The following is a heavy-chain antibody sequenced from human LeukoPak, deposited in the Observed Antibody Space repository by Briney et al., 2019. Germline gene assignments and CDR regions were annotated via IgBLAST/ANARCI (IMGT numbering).Heavy chain of an antibody. CDR3: AKDRPGDLFNDY. J-gene: IGHJ4*02. Sequence: GSLRLSCAASGFTFSSYAMSWVRQAPGKGLEWVSAISGSGGSTYYADSVKGRFSISRDNSKNTLYLQMNSLRAEDTAVYYCAKDRPGDLFNDYWGQGTLVTVSS. V-gene: IGHV3-23*01. D-gene: IGHD2-21*01. CDR2: ISGSGGST. CDR1: GFTFSSYA.